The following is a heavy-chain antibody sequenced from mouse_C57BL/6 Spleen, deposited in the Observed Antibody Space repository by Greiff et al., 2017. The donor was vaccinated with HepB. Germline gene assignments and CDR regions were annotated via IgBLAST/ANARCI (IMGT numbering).Heavy chain of an antibody. CDR3: ARSPDDRYFDC. J-gene: IGHJ2*01. D-gene: IGHD2-3*01. Sequence: VQLQQSGPELVKPGASVKMSCKASGYTFTDYNMHWVKQSHGKSLEWIGYINPNNGGTSYNQKFKGKATLTVNESSSTAYMELRSLTSEDSAVYYCARSPDDRYFDCWGQGTTLTVAS. V-gene: IGHV1-22*01. CDR1: GYTFTDYN. CDR2: INPNNGGT.